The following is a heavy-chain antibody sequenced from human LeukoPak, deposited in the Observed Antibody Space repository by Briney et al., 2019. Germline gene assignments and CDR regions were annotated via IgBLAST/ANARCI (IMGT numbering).Heavy chain of an antibody. CDR1: GGSISSYY. CDR3: ARHRVDYYDSSGYFSALFDY. Sequence: PSETLSLTCTVSGGSISSYYWSWIRQPPGKGLEWIGYIYYSGSTNYNPSLKSRVTISVDTSKNQFSLKLSSVTAADTAVYYCARHRVDYYDSSGYFSALFDYWGQGTLVTVSP. V-gene: IGHV4-59*01. J-gene: IGHJ4*02. D-gene: IGHD3-22*01. CDR2: IYYSGST.